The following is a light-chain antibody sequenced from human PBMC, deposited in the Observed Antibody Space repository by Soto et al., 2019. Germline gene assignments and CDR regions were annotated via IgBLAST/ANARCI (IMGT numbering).Light chain of an antibody. CDR3: KNSNNAPLT. CDR1: QDISVY. V-gene: IGKV1-27*01. CDR2: SAS. Sequence: DIQMTQSPSSLSASVGDRVTITCRASQDISVYLAWYQQKPGKVPKLLIYSASTLQSGDPSRFSGSGSGTDFTLTITKLQTVDVATYYCKNSNNAPLTFGQGTRLEIK. J-gene: IGKJ5*01.